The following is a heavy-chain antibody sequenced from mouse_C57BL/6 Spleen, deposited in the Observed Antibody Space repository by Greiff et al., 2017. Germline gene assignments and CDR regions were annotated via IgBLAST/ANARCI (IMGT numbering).Heavy chain of an antibody. CDR1: GFTFSSYA. CDR2: ISDGGSYT. D-gene: IGHD2-5*01. J-gene: IGHJ2*01. V-gene: IGHV5-4*03. CDR3: ARALYSNSTY. Sequence: DVMLVESGGGLVKPGGSLKLSCAASGFTFSSYAMSWVRQTPEKRLEWVATISDGGSYTYYPDNVKGRFTISRDNAKNNLYLQMSHLKSEDTAMYYCARALYSNSTYWGQGTTLTVSS.